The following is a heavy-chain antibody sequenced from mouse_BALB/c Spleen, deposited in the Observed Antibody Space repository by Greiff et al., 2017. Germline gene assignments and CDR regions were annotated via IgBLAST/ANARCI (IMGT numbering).Heavy chain of an antibody. D-gene: IGHD2-14*01. CDR1: GYTFTSYT. J-gene: IGHJ4*01. Sequence: VQVVESAAELARPGASVKMSCKASGYTFTSYTMHWVKQRPGQGLEWIGYINPSSGYTEYNQKFKDKTTLTADKSSSTAYMQLSSLTSEDSAVYYCARGVRRGRAMDYWGQGTSVTVSS. V-gene: IGHV1-4*02. CDR2: INPSSGYT. CDR3: ARGVRRGRAMDY.